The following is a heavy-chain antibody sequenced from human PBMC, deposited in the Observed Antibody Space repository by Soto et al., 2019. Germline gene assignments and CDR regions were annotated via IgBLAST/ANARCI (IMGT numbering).Heavy chain of an antibody. CDR2: ISYDGSNK. D-gene: IGHD2-15*01. CDR3: ARPPVIDIVVPPDY. Sequence: QVQLVESGGGVVQPGRSLRLSCAASGFTFSTYAMHWVRQAPGKGLEWVAVISYDGSNKHYADSVKGRFTISRDNSKNAWYLQMNSMRDEDTAVYYCARPPVIDIVVPPDYWCQGTLVTVSS. J-gene: IGHJ4*02. CDR1: GFTFSTYA. V-gene: IGHV3-30*04.